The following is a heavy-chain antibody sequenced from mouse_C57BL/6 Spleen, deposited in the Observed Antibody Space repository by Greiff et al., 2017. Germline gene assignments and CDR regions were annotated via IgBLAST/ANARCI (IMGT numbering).Heavy chain of an antibody. D-gene: IGHD2-4*01. J-gene: IGHJ4*01. CDR2: IDPANGNT. CDR3: SGIYYDYGGGVVGYAMDY. CDR1: GFNIKNTY. Sequence: VQLQQSVAELVRPGASVKLSCTASGFNIKNTYMHWVKQRPEQGLEWIGRIDPANGNTKYAPKFQGKATITADPSYNTAYLPLSSLTSEDTAIYNCSGIYYDYGGGVVGYAMDYWGQGTSVTVSS. V-gene: IGHV14-3*01.